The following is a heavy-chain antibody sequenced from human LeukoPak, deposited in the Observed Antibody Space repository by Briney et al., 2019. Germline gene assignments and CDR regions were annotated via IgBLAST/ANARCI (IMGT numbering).Heavy chain of an antibody. CDR1: GFTFISYW. Sequence: GGSLRLSCAASGFTFISYWMSWVRQAPGKGLEWGANIKQDGSEKYYVDSVKGRFTISRDNAKNSLYLQMNSLRAEDTAVYYCARGANFWSGYYRNYYFDYWGQGTLVTVSS. D-gene: IGHD3-3*01. J-gene: IGHJ4*02. CDR3: ARGANFWSGYYRNYYFDY. V-gene: IGHV3-7*01. CDR2: IKQDGSEK.